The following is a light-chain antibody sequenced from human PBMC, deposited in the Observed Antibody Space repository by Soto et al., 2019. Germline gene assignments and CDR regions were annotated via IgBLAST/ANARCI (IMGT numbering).Light chain of an antibody. CDR2: KAS. V-gene: IGKV1-5*03. Sequence: DIQMTQSPSTLSGSVGDRVTITWRASQTISSWLAWYQQKPGKAPKLLIYKASSLESGVPSRFSGSGSGTEFTLTISGLQSEDFAVYYCQHYSNWPPWTFGLGTKV. CDR3: QHYSNWPPWT. J-gene: IGKJ1*01. CDR1: QTISSW.